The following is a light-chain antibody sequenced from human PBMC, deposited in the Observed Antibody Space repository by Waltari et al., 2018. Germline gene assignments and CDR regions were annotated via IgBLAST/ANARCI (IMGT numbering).Light chain of an antibody. V-gene: IGKV3-15*01. J-gene: IGKJ2*02. Sequence: EMVMTQSPASLSVSPGDRVTLSCRASQSIGSNLAWYQKRPGQAPRLLIYGASTRATGIPDRFTGSASGTEFTLTISSLQSEDFAVYYCQQYNNWPPGCTFGQGTKLEFK. CDR3: QQYNNWPPGCT. CDR2: GAS. CDR1: QSIGSN.